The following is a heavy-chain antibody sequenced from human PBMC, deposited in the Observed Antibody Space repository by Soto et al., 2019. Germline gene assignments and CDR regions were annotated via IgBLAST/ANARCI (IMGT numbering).Heavy chain of an antibody. D-gene: IGHD6-13*01. CDR3: AGHAGYSSSWYLSY. CDR1: GGSISSYY. J-gene: IGHJ4*02. Sequence: PSETLPLTCTVSGGSISSYYWSWIRQPPGKGLEWIGYIYYSGSTNYNPSIKSRVTISVDTSKNQFSLKLSSVTAADTAVYYCAGHAGYSSSWYLSYWRQGTXVTVSS. V-gene: IGHV4-59*08. CDR2: IYYSGST.